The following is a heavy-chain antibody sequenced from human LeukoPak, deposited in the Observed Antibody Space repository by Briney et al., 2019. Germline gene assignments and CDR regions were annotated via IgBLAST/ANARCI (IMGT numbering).Heavy chain of an antibody. Sequence: GRSLRLSCAASGFTFSSYGMHWVRQAPGKGLEWVAVIWYDGSNKYYADSVKGRFTISRDNSKNTLYLQMNSLRAEDTAVYYCARDLATPLYYGMDVWGQGTTVTVSS. CDR3: ARDLATPLYYGMDV. CDR1: GFTFSSYG. J-gene: IGHJ6*02. CDR2: IWYDGSNK. D-gene: IGHD2-15*01. V-gene: IGHV3-33*01.